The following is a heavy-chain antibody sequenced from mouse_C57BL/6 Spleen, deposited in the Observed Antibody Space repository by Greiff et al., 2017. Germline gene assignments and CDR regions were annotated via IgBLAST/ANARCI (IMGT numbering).Heavy chain of an antibody. CDR2: ISDGGSYT. CDR3: ARGDYDRALDY. D-gene: IGHD2-4*01. CDR1: GFTFSSYA. Sequence: EVQGVESGGGLVKPGGSLKLSCAASGFTFSSYAMSWVRQTPEKRLEWVATISDGGSYTYYPDNVKGRFTISRDNAKNNLYLQRSHLKSEDTAMYYCARGDYDRALDYWGQGTTLTVSS. V-gene: IGHV5-4*01. J-gene: IGHJ2*01.